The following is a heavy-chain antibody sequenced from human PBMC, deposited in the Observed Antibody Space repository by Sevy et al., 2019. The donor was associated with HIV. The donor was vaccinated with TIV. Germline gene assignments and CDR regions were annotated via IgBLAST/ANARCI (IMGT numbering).Heavy chain of an antibody. CDR2: INPNSGGT. D-gene: IGHD3-10*01. CDR1: GYTFTGYY. Sequence: ASVKVSCKASGYTFTGYYMHWVRQAPGQGLEWMGWINPNSGGTNYAQKFQGRVTMTRDTSISTAYMELSRLRSDDTAVYYCARSPGLLWFGEYWFDPWGQGTLVTVSS. V-gene: IGHV1-2*02. CDR3: ARSPGLLWFGEYWFDP. J-gene: IGHJ5*02.